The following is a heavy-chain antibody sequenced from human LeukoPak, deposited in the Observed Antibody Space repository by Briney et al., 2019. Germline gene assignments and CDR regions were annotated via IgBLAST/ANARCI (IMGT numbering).Heavy chain of an antibody. CDR1: GGTFSSYA. J-gene: IGHJ3*02. Sequence: SVKVSCKASGGTFSSYAISWVRQAPGQGLEWMGGIIPIFGTANYAQKFQGRVTITADESTSTAYMELSSLRSEDTAVYYCARDRCSSTSCYNRAFDIWGQGTMVTVSS. CDR2: IIPIFGTA. CDR3: ARDRCSSTSCYNRAFDI. V-gene: IGHV1-69*13. D-gene: IGHD2-2*01.